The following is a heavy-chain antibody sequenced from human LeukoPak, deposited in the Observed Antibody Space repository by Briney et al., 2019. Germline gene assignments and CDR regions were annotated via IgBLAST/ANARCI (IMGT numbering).Heavy chain of an antibody. V-gene: IGHV3-21*01. Sequence: GGSLRLSCAASGFTFNSCSMNWVRQAPGKGLEWVSSISSSSSYIYYADSVKGRFTISRDNAKNSLYLQMNSLRAEDTAVYYCARVHTGDYGDYSLIDLWGRGTLVTVSS. D-gene: IGHD4-17*01. CDR2: ISSSSSYI. CDR3: ARVHTGDYGDYSLIDL. CDR1: GFTFNSCS. J-gene: IGHJ2*01.